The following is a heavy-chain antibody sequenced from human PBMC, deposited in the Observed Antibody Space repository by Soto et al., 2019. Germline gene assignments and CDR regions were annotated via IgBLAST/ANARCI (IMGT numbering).Heavy chain of an antibody. V-gene: IGHV1-2*04. CDR2: INPNSGGT. CDR1: GYTFTGYY. Sequence: QVQLVQSGAEVEKPGASVKVYCKASGYTFTGYYMHWVRQAPGQGLEWMGWINPNSGGTNYAQKFQGWVTMTRDTSISTAYMELSRLRSDDMAVYYCATGAVAGSFNGMDVWGQGTTVTVSS. D-gene: IGHD6-19*01. CDR3: ATGAVAGSFNGMDV. J-gene: IGHJ6*02.